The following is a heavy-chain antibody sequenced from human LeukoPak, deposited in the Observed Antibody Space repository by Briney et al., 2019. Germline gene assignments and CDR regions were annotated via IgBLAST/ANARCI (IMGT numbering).Heavy chain of an antibody. Sequence: GRSLSLSCAPSGFTFSSYAMHWVRQAPGKGREGVAFISYDGSNKYYADSVKGRFTIPRDNSKNTLYLKMHSLRAEDTAVYYCARDVTYYYDSSGYYSPHFDYWGQGTLVTVSS. CDR2: ISYDGSNK. D-gene: IGHD3-22*01. CDR1: GFTFSSYA. J-gene: IGHJ4*02. V-gene: IGHV3-30*04. CDR3: ARDVTYYYDSSGYYSPHFDY.